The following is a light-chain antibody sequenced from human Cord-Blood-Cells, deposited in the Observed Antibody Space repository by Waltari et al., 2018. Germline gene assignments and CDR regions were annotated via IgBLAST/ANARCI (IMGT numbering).Light chain of an antibody. CDR1: SPNIGAGYD. CDR3: QSYDSSLSGSV. J-gene: IGLJ3*02. V-gene: IGLV1-40*01. Sequence: SVLTQPPSVSGAPGQRVTIPCTGSSPNIGAGYDVHWYQQLPGTAPKLLIYGNSNRPSGVPDRFSGSKSGTSASLAITGLQAEDEADYYCQSYDSSLSGSVFGGGTKLTVL. CDR2: GNS.